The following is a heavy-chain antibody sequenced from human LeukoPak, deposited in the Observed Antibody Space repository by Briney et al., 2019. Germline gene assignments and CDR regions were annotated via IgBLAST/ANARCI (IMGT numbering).Heavy chain of an antibody. D-gene: IGHD3-22*01. J-gene: IGHJ4*02. Sequence: ASVKVSCKASGYTFTGYYMHWVRQAPGQGLEWMGWINPNSGGTNYAQKFQGRVTMTRDTSISTAYMELSRLRSDDTAVYYCARVFAGSGYKDYWGQRTLVTVSS. CDR3: ARVFAGSGYKDY. V-gene: IGHV1-2*02. CDR2: INPNSGGT. CDR1: GYTFTGYY.